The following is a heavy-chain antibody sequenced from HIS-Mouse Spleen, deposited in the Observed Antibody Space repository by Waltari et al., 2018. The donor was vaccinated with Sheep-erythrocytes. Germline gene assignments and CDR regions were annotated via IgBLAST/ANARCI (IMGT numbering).Heavy chain of an antibody. J-gene: IGHJ3*02. CDR2: IIPIFGTA. D-gene: IGHD6-19*01. Sequence: VQLVQSGAEVKKPGSSVKVSCKSSGGTFRNHATSGGRQAPGQGLEWMGGIIPIFGTANYAQKFQGRVTSTADESTGTAYMELSSLRSEDTAVYYCARDTSSDSSGWHDAFDIWGQGTMVTVSS. CDR3: ARDTSSDSSGWHDAFDI. CDR1: GGTFRNHA. V-gene: IGHV1-69*01.